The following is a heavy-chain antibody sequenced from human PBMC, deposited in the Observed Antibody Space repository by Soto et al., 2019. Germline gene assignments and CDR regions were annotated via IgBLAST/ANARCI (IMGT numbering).Heavy chain of an antibody. Sequence: ASVKVSCKASGYTFTSYGISWVRQAPGQGLERMGWISAYNGNTNYAQKLQGRVTMTTDTSTSTAYMELRSLRSDDTAVYYCASSSGYVRDTDFYYFDYWGQGTLVTVSS. D-gene: IGHD5-18*01. V-gene: IGHV1-18*01. CDR2: ISAYNGNT. J-gene: IGHJ4*02. CDR3: ASSSGYVRDTDFYYFDY. CDR1: GYTFTSYG.